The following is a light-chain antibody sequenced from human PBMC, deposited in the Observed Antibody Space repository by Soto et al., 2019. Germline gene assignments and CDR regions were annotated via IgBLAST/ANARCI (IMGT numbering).Light chain of an antibody. V-gene: IGKV1-5*03. Sequence: DIQMTQSPSTLSAFVGDRVTITCRASQSIGNLLAWYQQKPGKAPKLLIYKASTIKSGVPSRFSGSGSGTEFTLTISSLQPDDFAAYYCQQYNSYWGSFGQGTKVEI. CDR1: QSIGNL. CDR3: QQYNSYWGS. CDR2: KAS. J-gene: IGKJ1*01.